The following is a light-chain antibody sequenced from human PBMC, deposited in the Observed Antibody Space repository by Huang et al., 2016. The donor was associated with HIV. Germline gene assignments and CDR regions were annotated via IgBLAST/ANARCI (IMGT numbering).Light chain of an antibody. CDR2: GES. CDR3: QQYDDWPPYT. Sequence: EVVMTQSPATLSVSPGERATLSCRASQRVSINVAWYQQKPGQAPRPLIYGESSRASGIPARFSGSGSGTEFTLTISGLQSEDYAVYFCQQYDDWPPYTFGQGTKLEIK. J-gene: IGKJ2*01. V-gene: IGKV3-15*01. CDR1: QRVSIN.